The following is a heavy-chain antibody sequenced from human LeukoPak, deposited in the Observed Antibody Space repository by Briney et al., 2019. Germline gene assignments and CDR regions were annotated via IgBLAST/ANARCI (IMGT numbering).Heavy chain of an antibody. J-gene: IGHJ4*02. V-gene: IGHV4-61*01. D-gene: IGHD3-22*01. CDR2: IYYSGST. Sequence: SQTLSLTCTVSGGSITSGSYYWSWTRQPPGKGLEWIGYIYYSGSTKYNPSLKSRVTISIDTSKNQFSLRLRSVTAADTAVYYCARGLGYYYDSSGYGYWGQGTLVTVSS. CDR3: ARGLGYYYDSSGYGY. CDR1: GGSITSGSYY.